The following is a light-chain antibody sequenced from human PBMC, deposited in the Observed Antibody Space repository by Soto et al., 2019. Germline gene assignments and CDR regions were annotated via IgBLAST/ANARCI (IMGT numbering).Light chain of an antibody. J-gene: IGLJ1*01. CDR3: CLYAGSYPFV. CDR1: SSDVGGYNY. CDR2: DVS. Sequence: QSALTQPRSVSGSPGQSVTISCTGTSSDVGGYNYVSWYQQHPGKAPKLMIYDVSKRPSGVPDRFSGSKSGNTASLTISWLQVEDGAGYYFCLYAGSYPFVLGTGNKVPLL. V-gene: IGLV2-11*01.